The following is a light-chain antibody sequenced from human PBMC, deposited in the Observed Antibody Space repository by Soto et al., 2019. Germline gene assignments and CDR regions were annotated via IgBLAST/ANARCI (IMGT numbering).Light chain of an antibody. CDR2: AAS. J-gene: IGKJ4*01. Sequence: IVVTHSPDSLAVSLGERATINCKTSQSVLFRSNSQNYLAWYQQKPGKAPKLLIFAASSLQSGVPSRFSGRGSGTEFTLTISSLQPEDFATYYCQQTDSFPLSFGGGTKVDIK. CDR3: QQTDSFPLS. V-gene: IGKV4-1*01. CDR1: QSVLFRSNSQNY.